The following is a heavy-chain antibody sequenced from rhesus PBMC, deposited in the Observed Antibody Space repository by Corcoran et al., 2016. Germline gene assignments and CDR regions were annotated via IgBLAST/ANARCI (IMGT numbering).Heavy chain of an antibody. J-gene: IGHJ4*01. CDR3: ARNSYGAAGH. CDR1: GGSISDGYR. V-gene: IGHV4S10*01. D-gene: IGHD6S26*01. CDR2: IYGSGTST. Sequence: QVQLQESGPGVVKPSETLSLTCAVSGGSISDGYRWSWIRQPPGKGLEWIGYIYGSGTSTNYNPSLNSRVTISKYTSQTQFSLKLSSVTAADTAVYYCARNSYGAAGHWGQGVLVTVSS.